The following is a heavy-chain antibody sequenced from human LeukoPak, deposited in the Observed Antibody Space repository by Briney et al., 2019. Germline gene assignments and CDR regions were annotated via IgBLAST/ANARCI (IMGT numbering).Heavy chain of an antibody. CDR3: YASGTYCNAAVY. CDR1: GGSISSSSYY. D-gene: IGHD3-10*01. CDR2: IYYSGST. V-gene: IGHV4-39*01. J-gene: IGHJ4*02. Sequence: PSETLSLTCTVSGGSISSSSYYWGCIRQFPGKRLEWLGSIYYSGSTYYNPSLQSRLTISIDTSNNKFSLKMNSVAAADTAIYYCYASGTYCNAAVYWGQGTPVTVSS.